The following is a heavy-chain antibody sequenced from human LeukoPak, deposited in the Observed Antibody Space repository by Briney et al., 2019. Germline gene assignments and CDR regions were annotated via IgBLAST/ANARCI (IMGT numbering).Heavy chain of an antibody. D-gene: IGHD4-17*01. J-gene: IGHJ4*02. Sequence: GGSLRLSCVASGFTFGKYWMSWVRQAPGKGLEWVANIKLDGSEKNYVDSVKGRFTISRDNTKNSLYLQMNSLRAEDTAVFYCARALRSPDCWGQGTLVTVSS. V-gene: IGHV3-7*03. CDR2: IKLDGSEK. CDR1: GFTFGKYW. CDR3: ARALRSPDC.